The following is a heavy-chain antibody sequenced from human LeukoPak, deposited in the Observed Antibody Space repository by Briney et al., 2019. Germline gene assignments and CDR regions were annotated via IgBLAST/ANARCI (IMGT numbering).Heavy chain of an antibody. J-gene: IGHJ3*02. CDR1: GYTFTGYY. D-gene: IGHD3-9*01. CDR3: ARVRRYLHEGDAFDI. Sequence: GASVKVSCKASGYTFTGYYMHWVRQAPGQGLERMGWINPNSGGTNYAQKFQGRVTMTRDTSISTAYMELSRLRSDDTAVYYCARVRRYLHEGDAFDIWGQGTMVTVSS. V-gene: IGHV1-2*02. CDR2: INPNSGGT.